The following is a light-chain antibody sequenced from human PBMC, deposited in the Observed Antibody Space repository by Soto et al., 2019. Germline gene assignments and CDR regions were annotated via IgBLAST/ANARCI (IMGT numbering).Light chain of an antibody. Sequence: DLQMTQSPSSLSASVGDRVTITCQASQDISNHLNWYQQKPGKAPKLLIYDASNLETGVPSRFSGSGSGTDFTFTISSLQPEDIATYYCQQYDNLPRTFGGGTKVEIK. CDR3: QQYDNLPRT. V-gene: IGKV1-33*01. CDR1: QDISNH. CDR2: DAS. J-gene: IGKJ4*01.